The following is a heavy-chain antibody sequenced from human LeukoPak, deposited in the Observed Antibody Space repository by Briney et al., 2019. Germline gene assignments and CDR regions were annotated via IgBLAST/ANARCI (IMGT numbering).Heavy chain of an antibody. V-gene: IGHV4-34*01. J-gene: IGHJ4*02. CDR1: GGSFSGYY. CDR3: ARVGNDYGGNPGDY. D-gene: IGHD4-23*01. Sequence: PPETLSLTCAVYGGSFSGYYWSWIRQPPGKGLEWIGEINHSGSTNYNPSLKSRVTISVDTSKNQFSLKLSSVTAADTAVYYCARVGNDYGGNPGDYWGQGTLVTVSS. CDR2: INHSGST.